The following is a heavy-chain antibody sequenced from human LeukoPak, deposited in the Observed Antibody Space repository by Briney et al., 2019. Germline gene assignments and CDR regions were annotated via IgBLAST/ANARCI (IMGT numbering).Heavy chain of an antibody. CDR2: INHSGST. J-gene: IGHJ6*03. D-gene: IGHD3-10*01. V-gene: IGHV4-34*01. CDR3: AREGSYVYYGSGSYRANYYYYYMDV. CDR1: GGSISSYY. Sequence: PSETLSLTCTVSGGSISSYYWSWIRQPPGKGLEWIGEINHSGSTNYNPSLKSRVTISVDTSKNQFSLKLSSVTAADTAVYYCAREGSYVYYGSGSYRANYYYYYMDVWGKGTTVTVSS.